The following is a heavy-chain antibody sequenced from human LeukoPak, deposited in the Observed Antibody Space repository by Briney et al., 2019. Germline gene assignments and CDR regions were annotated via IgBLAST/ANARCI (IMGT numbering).Heavy chain of an antibody. CDR3: AKDLHYYGSGSYGFDY. CDR1: GFTFSSYA. Sequence: GGSLRLSCAASGFTFSSYAMSWVRQAPGKGLEWVSAISGSGGSTYYADSVKGRFAISRDNSKNTLYLQMNSLRAEDTAVYYCAKDLHYYGSGSYGFDYWGQGTLVTVSS. J-gene: IGHJ4*02. V-gene: IGHV3-23*01. CDR2: ISGSGGST. D-gene: IGHD3-10*01.